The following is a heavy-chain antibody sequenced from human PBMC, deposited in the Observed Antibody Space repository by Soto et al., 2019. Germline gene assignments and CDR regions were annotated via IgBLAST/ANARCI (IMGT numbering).Heavy chain of an antibody. Sequence: SETLSLTCTVSGGSISSYYWSWIRQPPGKGLEWIGYIYYSGSTNYNPSLKSRVTISVDMSKNQFSLKLSSVTAADTAVYYCARGPNYDFWSGYFRGWGQGTLVTVSS. D-gene: IGHD3-3*01. CDR2: IYYSGST. V-gene: IGHV4-59*01. CDR1: GGSISSYY. CDR3: ARGPNYDFWSGYFRG. J-gene: IGHJ4*02.